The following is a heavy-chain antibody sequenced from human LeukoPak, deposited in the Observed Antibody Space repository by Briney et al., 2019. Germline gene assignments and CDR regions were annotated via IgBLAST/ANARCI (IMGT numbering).Heavy chain of an antibody. CDR2: ISASGGHT. D-gene: IGHD3-16*01. Sequence: GGSLRLSCAASGFTFSSYAMSWVRQAPGKGLEWVSTISASGGHTYYADSVKGRFSISRDNSKNTLYVQMNSLRVEDTAVYYCAKDWGIVLWGQGTTVTVSS. V-gene: IGHV3-23*01. CDR1: GFTFSSYA. CDR3: AKDWGIVL. J-gene: IGHJ6*02.